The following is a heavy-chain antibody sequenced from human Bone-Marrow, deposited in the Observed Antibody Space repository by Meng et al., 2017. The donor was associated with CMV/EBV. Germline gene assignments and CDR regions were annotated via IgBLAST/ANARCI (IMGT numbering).Heavy chain of an antibody. Sequence: GESLKISCAASGFTFSSYSMNWVRQAPGKGLEWVSSISSSSSYIYYADSVKGRFTISRDNAKNSLYLQMNSLRAEDTAVYYCARGHYGGAHYFDYWGQGTLVTVSS. CDR2: ISSSSSYI. J-gene: IGHJ4*02. D-gene: IGHD4-23*01. V-gene: IGHV3-21*01. CDR1: GFTFSSYS. CDR3: ARGHYGGAHYFDY.